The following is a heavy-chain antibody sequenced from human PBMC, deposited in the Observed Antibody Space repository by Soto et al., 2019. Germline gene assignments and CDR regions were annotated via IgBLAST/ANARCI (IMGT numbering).Heavy chain of an antibody. D-gene: IGHD4-17*01. J-gene: IGHJ4*02. V-gene: IGHV2-26*01. CDR1: GFSLSNARMG. Sequence: QVTLKESGPVLVKPTEPLTLTCTVSGFSLSNARMGVSWIRQPPGKALEWLAHIFSNDEKSYSTSLKSRLTISKDTSKSQVVLTMTNMDPVDTATYYCARIWLNGDGPYYFDYWGKGTLVTVSS. CDR3: ARIWLNGDGPYYFDY. CDR2: IFSNDEK.